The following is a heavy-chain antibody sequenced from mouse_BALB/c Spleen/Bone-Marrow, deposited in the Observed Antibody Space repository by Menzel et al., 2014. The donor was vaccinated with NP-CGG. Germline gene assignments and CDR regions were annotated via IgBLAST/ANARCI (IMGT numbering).Heavy chain of an antibody. V-gene: IGHV5-9-2*01. J-gene: IGHJ3*01. CDR1: GFTLSSYG. D-gene: IGHD1-1*01. CDR2: ISGGGSDT. Sequence: EVMLVESGGGLVKPGGSLKLSCAATGFTLSSYGMSWVRQTPEKRLEWVATISGGGSDTYYLDSVKGRFTISRDNAKNNLYPQMSSLRSEDTALYYCASITTVTYWGQGTLVTVSA. CDR3: ASITTVTY.